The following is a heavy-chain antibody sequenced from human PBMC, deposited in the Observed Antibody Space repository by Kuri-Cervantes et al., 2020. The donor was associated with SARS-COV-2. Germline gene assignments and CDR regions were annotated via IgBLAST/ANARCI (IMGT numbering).Heavy chain of an antibody. CDR1: GYTFTSYY. Sequence: ASVKVSCKASGYTFTSYYMHWVRQAPGQGLEWMGIINPSGGSTSYAQKFQGRVTMTEDTSTDTAYMELSSLRSEDTAVYYCATGSMIVFYYYGMDVWGQGTTVPVSS. D-gene: IGHD3-22*01. V-gene: IGHV1-46*01. J-gene: IGHJ6*02. CDR2: INPSGGST. CDR3: ATGSMIVFYYYGMDV.